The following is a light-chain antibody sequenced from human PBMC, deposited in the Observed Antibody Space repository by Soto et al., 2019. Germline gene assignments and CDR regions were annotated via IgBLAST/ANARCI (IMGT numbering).Light chain of an antibody. Sequence: DIVLTQSPGTLSLSPGERATLSCRASQSVSSNYLAWYQQKPGQAPRLVIYGASTRVTGIPARFSGSGSGAEFTLTISSLQSEDFAVYYCQQYNNWPWTFGQGTKVDIK. CDR1: QSVSSN. J-gene: IGKJ1*01. CDR2: GAS. V-gene: IGKV3D-15*01. CDR3: QQYNNWPWT.